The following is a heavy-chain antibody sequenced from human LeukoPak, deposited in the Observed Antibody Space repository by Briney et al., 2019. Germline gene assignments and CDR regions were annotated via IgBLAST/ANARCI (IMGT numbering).Heavy chain of an antibody. V-gene: IGHV1-18*01. CDR3: ASTAPGPVVRDFYDAFDI. D-gene: IGHD3-10*01. J-gene: IGHJ3*02. Sequence: ASVKVSCKASGYTFTSYGISWVRQAPGQGLEWMGWISAYNGNTNYAQKLQGRVTMTTDTSTSTAYMELRSLRSDDTAVYYCASTAPGPVVRDFYDAFDIWGQGTMVAVSS. CDR1: GYTFTSYG. CDR2: ISAYNGNT.